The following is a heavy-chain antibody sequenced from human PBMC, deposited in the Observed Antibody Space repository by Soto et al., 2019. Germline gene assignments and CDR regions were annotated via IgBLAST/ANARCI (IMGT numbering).Heavy chain of an antibody. CDR3: ARTPLHLGELSDSYYYYYMDV. D-gene: IGHD3-16*02. J-gene: IGHJ6*03. CDR1: GYTFTSYD. Sequence: ASVKVSCKASGYTFTSYDINWVRQATGQGLEWMGWMNPNSGNTGYAQKFQGRVTMTRNTSISTAYMELSSLRSEDTAVYYCARTPLHLGELSDSYYYYYMDVWGKGTTVTVSS. CDR2: MNPNSGNT. V-gene: IGHV1-8*01.